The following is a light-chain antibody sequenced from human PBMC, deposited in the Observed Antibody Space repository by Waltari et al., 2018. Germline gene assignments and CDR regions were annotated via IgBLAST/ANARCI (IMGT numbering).Light chain of an antibody. CDR3: SSYTRRSYWV. CDR1: SSDVGFYDF. CDR2: KVN. V-gene: IGLV2-14*01. Sequence: QSVLTQPASVSGSPGQSITISCTGTSSDVGFYDFVSWFQQHPGKAPKVMIYKVNTRPSGVSNRFSGSKSANTASLTISGLQAEDEADYYCSSYTRRSYWVFGGGTQLTVL. J-gene: IGLJ3*02.